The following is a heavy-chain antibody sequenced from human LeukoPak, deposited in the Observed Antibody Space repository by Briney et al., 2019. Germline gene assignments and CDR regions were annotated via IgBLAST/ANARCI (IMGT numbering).Heavy chain of an antibody. V-gene: IGHV4-34*01. Sequence: SETLSLTCAVYGGSFSGYYWSWIRQPPGKGLEWIGEINHSGSTNYNPSLKSRVTISVDTSKNQFSLKLSSVTAADTAVYYCARGRSPRYDRPSNWFDPWGQGTLVTVSS. J-gene: IGHJ5*02. D-gene: IGHD3-22*01. CDR3: ARGRSPRYDRPSNWFDP. CDR2: INHSGST. CDR1: GGSFSGYY.